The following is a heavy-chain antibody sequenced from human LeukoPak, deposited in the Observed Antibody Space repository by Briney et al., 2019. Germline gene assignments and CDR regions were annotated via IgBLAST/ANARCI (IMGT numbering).Heavy chain of an antibody. CDR3: ARERGVYYDSSGYFDY. D-gene: IGHD3-22*01. CDR1: GGTFSSYT. J-gene: IGHJ4*02. Sequence: SVKVSRKASGGTFSSYTISWVRQAPGQGLEWMGRIIPILGIANYAQKFQGRVTITADKSTSTAYMELSSLRSEDTAVYYCARERGVYYDSSGYFDYWGQGTLVTVSS. V-gene: IGHV1-69*04. CDR2: IIPILGIA.